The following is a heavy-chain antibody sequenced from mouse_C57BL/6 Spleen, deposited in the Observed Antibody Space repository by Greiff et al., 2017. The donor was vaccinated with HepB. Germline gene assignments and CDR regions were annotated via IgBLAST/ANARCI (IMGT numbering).Heavy chain of an antibody. CDR3: ARDTYYGNYEGFAY. J-gene: IGHJ3*01. Sequence: QVQLQQSGAELVKPGASVKLSCKASGYTFTSYWMHWVKQRPGQGLEWIGMIHPNSGSTNYNEKFKSKATLTVDKSSSTAYMQLSSLTSEDSAVYYCARDTYYGNYEGFAYWGQGTLVTVSA. D-gene: IGHD2-10*01. V-gene: IGHV1-64*01. CDR1: GYTFTSYW. CDR2: IHPNSGST.